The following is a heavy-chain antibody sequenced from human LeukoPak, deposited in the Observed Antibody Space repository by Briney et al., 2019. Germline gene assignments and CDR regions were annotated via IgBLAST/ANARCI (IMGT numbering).Heavy chain of an antibody. CDR3: AEEGWFGEFTFDY. CDR1: GFTFSSYG. J-gene: IGHJ4*02. V-gene: IGHV3-30*18. CDR2: ISYDGSNK. Sequence: GGSLRLSCAASGFTFSSYGMHWVRQAPGKGLEWVAVISYDGSNKYYADSVKGRFTISRDNSKNTLYLQMNSLRAEDTAVYYCAEEGWFGEFTFDYWGQGTLVTVSS. D-gene: IGHD3-10*01.